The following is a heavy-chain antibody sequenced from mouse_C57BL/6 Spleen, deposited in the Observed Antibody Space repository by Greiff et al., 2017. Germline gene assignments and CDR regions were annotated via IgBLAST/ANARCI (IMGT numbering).Heavy chain of an antibody. Sequence: EVQLQQSGPELVKPGASVKISCKASGYTFTDYYMNWVEQSHGKSLEWIGDINPNNGGTSYNQKFKGKATLTVDKSSSTAYMELRSLTSEDSAVYYCATYGSSYDFDYWGQGTTLTVSS. CDR3: ATYGSSYDFDY. CDR1: GYTFTDYY. J-gene: IGHJ2*01. D-gene: IGHD1-1*01. CDR2: INPNNGGT. V-gene: IGHV1-26*01.